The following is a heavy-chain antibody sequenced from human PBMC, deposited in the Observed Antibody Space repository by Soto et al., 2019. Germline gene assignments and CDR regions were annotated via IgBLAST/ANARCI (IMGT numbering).Heavy chain of an antibody. D-gene: IGHD3-22*01. V-gene: IGHV3-9*01. CDR3: ARDSDDSSGYYLLGVYYFDY. CDR1: GFRFDGYA. J-gene: IGHJ4*02. CDR2: ISWNSGII. Sequence: GGSLRLSCAVSGFRFDGYAMHWVRQAPGKGLEWVSGISWNSGIIGYADSVKGRFTISRDNAENSLYLQMNSLRAEDTAVYYCARDSDDSSGYYLLGVYYFDYWGQGTLVTVSS.